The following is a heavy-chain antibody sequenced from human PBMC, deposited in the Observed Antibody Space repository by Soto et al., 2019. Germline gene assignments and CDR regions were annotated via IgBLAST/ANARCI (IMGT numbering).Heavy chain of an antibody. CDR2: ISPNNGNT. Sequence: QIQLMQSGAEVRRPGASVRVSCKASGYSFSDYGLSWVRQAPGQGLEWMGWISPNNGNTIYGENFKGRVTMTTDTSTRTAYMELRSLTSDDAAVYYCARVIMIFGVAHLGSYFDYWGQGTLVAVSS. CDR1: GYSFSDYG. D-gene: IGHD3-3*01. CDR3: ARVIMIFGVAHLGSYFDY. V-gene: IGHV1-18*01. J-gene: IGHJ4*02.